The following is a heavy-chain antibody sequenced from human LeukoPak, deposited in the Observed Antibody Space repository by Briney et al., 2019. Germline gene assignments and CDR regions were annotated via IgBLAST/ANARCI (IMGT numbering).Heavy chain of an antibody. CDR2: IYYSGST. V-gene: IGHV4-39*01. D-gene: IGHD6-19*01. J-gene: IGHJ4*02. CDR1: GGSISSSSYY. Sequence: SETLSLTCTASGGSISSSSYYWGWIRQPPGKGLEWIGSIYYSGSTYYNPSLKSRVTISVDTSKNQFSLKLSSVPAADTAVYYCARHTYNSGWYYFDYWGQGTLVTVSS. CDR3: ARHTYNSGWYYFDY.